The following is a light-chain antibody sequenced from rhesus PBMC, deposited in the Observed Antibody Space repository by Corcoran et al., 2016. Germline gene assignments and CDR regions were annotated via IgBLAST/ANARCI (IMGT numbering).Light chain of an antibody. Sequence: DIQMTQSPSSLSASVGDTVTITCRASQGISNYFAWYQQKPGKAPKPLIYYASNLESGVPSRSSGRGSGTDVTLTISSLQPEDFSTYYFQHGYGIAALTFGGGTKVEVK. CDR1: QGISNY. J-gene: IGKJ4*01. V-gene: IGKV1S15*01. CDR3: QHGYGIAALT. CDR2: YAS.